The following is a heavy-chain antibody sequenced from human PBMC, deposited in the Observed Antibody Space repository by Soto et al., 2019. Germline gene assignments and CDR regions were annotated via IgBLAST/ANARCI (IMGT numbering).Heavy chain of an antibody. CDR1: GFTFSSYG. D-gene: IGHD1-26*01. Sequence: GGSLRLSCAASGFTFSSYGMHWVRQAPGKGLEWVAVISYDGSNKYYADSVKGRFTISRDNSKNTLFLQMNSLRAEDTAVYYCARDGSGSSHYFDYWGQGTLVTVSS. CDR2: ISYDGSNK. V-gene: IGHV3-30*03. J-gene: IGHJ4*02. CDR3: ARDGSGSSHYFDY.